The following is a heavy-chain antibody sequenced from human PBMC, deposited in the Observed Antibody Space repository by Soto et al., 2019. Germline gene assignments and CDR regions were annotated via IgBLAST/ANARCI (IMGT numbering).Heavy chain of an antibody. D-gene: IGHD2-2*01. J-gene: IGHJ5*02. CDR2: VFYRGGT. Sequence: SETLSLTCSVSDDSISSYYWSWIRQPPGKGLQWIGYVFYRGGTAYNPSLKSRVTISLDRSKNQFSLKLSSVTAADTAVYYCARGDRGRYCSSTSCYNPWFDPWGQGTLVTVSS. V-gene: IGHV4-59*12. CDR1: DDSISSYY. CDR3: ARGDRGRYCSSTSCYNPWFDP.